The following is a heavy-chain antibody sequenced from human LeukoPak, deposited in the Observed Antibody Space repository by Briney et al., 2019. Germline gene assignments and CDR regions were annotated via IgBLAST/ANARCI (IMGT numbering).Heavy chain of an antibody. J-gene: IGHJ4*02. Sequence: GGSLRLSCAASGFTFSSYGMHWVRQAPGKGLEWVAVISYDGSNKYYADSVKGRFTISRDNSKNTLYLQMNSLRAEDTAVYYCAKDGVFLPRYGDYGTGYFDYWGQGTLVTVSS. CDR2: ISYDGSNK. D-gene: IGHD4-17*01. CDR1: GFTFSSYG. V-gene: IGHV3-30*18. CDR3: AKDGVFLPRYGDYGTGYFDY.